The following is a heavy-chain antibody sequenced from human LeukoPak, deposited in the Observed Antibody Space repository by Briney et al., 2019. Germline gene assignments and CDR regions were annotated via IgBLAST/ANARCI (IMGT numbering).Heavy chain of an antibody. D-gene: IGHD3-10*01. V-gene: IGHV1-69*01. Sequence: ASVKVSCKASGGTFSSYAISWVRQAPGQGLEWMGGIIPIFGTANYAQKFQGRVTITADESTSTAYMELSSLRSEDTAVYYCARGYGSGSQSDYWGQGTLVTVSS. J-gene: IGHJ4*02. CDR3: ARGYGSGSQSDY. CDR1: GGTFSSYA. CDR2: IIPIFGTA.